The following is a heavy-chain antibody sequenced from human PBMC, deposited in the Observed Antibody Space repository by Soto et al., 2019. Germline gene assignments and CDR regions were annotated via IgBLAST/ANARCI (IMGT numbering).Heavy chain of an antibody. D-gene: IGHD4-17*01. CDR1: GFSFSSYA. J-gene: IGHJ3*02. CDR2: ISASGGST. V-gene: IGHV3-23*01. CDR3: AKDPTGDYVGAFDI. Sequence: EVQLLESGGGLVQPGGSLRLSCAASGFSFSSYAMSWVRQAPGAGPEWVSGISASGGSTYYADSVKGRFTISRDTSKNTQFLQMNSLRAEDTALYYCAKDPTGDYVGAFDIWGRGTMVTVSS.